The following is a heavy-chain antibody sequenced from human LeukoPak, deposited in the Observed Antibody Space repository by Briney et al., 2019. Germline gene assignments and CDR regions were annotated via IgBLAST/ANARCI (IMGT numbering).Heavy chain of an antibody. V-gene: IGHV4-59*12. Sequence: SETLSLTCTVSGGSISSYYWSWIRQPPGKGLEWIGYIYYSGSTNYNPSLKSRVTISVDTSKNQFSLKLSSVTAADTAVYYCARGPDPGKVGAAIYYYYGMDAWGQGTTVTVSS. CDR1: GGSISSYY. J-gene: IGHJ6*02. D-gene: IGHD1-26*01. CDR3: ARGPDPGKVGAAIYYYYGMDA. CDR2: IYYSGST.